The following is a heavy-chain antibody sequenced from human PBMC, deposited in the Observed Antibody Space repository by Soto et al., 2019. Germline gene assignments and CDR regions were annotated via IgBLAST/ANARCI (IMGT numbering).Heavy chain of an antibody. CDR3: ARVRSSGWYGDWDYYYYGMDV. V-gene: IGHV4-30-2*01. Sequence: SETLSLTCAVSGCSISSGGYSWSWIRQPPGKGLEWIGYMYHSGSTYYNPSLKSRVTISIDRSKNQFSLKLSSVTAADTAVYYCARVRSSGWYGDWDYYYYGMDVWGQGTTVT. J-gene: IGHJ6*02. CDR2: MYHSGST. D-gene: IGHD6-19*01. CDR1: GCSISSGGYS.